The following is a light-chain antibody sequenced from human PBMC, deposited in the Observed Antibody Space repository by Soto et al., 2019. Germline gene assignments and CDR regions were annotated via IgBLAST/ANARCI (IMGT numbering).Light chain of an antibody. CDR3: QQYGRSQT. CDR1: QRVSSDS. Sequence: VMTQSPDTLSVSPGERATLSCRASQRVSSDSLAWYQQQPGQAPRLLIYSTSNRATGIPDRFSGSGSGTDFTLTIRRLEPEDFALYYCQQYGRSQTFGQGTKVDIK. CDR2: STS. V-gene: IGKV3-20*01. J-gene: IGKJ1*01.